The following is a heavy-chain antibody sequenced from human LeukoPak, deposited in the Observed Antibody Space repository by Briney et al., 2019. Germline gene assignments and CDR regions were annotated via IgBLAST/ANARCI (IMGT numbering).Heavy chain of an antibody. Sequence: PSETLSLTCAVYGGSFSGYYWSWIRQPPGKGLEWIGEINHSGSTNYNPSLKSRVTISVDTSKNQFSLKLSSVTAADTAVYYCARGWSTGDYWGQGTLVTVSS. D-gene: IGHD2-8*02. CDR1: GGSFSGYY. CDR3: ARGWSTGDY. V-gene: IGHV4-34*01. J-gene: IGHJ4*02. CDR2: INHSGST.